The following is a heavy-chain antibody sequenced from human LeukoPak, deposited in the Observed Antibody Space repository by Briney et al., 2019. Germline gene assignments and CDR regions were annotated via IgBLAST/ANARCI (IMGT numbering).Heavy chain of an antibody. V-gene: IGHV4-59*12. CDR2: VYYSGNT. J-gene: IGHJ4*02. CDR1: GGSISGFY. CDR3: ASASGWYD. Sequence: PSETLSLTCTVSGGSISGFYWNWIRQPPGKGLEWIGYVYYSGNTNYNPSLKSRVTISLDTSKNQFSLKLSSVTAADTAVYYCASASGWYDWGQGTLVTVSS. D-gene: IGHD6-19*01.